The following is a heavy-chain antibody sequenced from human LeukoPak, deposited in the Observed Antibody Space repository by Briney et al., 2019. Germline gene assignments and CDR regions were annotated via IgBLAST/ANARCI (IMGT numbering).Heavy chain of an antibody. J-gene: IGHJ4*02. CDR3: ARDNVGGYNFDY. D-gene: IGHD5-24*01. Sequence: PSETLSLTRTVSGGSISSYYWSWIRQPPGKGLEWIGYIYYSGSTNYNPSLESRVTISVDTSKNQFSLKLSSVTAADTAVYYCARDNVGGYNFDYWGQGTLVTVSS. V-gene: IGHV4-59*01. CDR2: IYYSGST. CDR1: GGSISSYY.